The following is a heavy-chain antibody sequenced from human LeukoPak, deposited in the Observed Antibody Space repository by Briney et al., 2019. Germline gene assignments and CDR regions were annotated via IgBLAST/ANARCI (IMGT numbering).Heavy chain of an antibody. J-gene: IGHJ3*02. D-gene: IGHD3-10*01. V-gene: IGHV1-18*01. Sequence: ASVKVSCKASGYTFSTYDITWVRQAPGQGLEWMGWISAYDGNTDYAQKLQGRVTMTTDTSTSTAYMELRSLRSDDTAVYYCARAGGNYHGSGSYAFDIWGQGTMVTVPS. CDR2: ISAYDGNT. CDR3: ARAGGNYHGSGSYAFDI. CDR1: GYTFSTYD.